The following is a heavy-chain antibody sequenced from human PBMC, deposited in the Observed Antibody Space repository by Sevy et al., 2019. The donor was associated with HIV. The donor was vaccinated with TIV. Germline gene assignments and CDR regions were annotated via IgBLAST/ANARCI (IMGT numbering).Heavy chain of an antibody. CDR2: ISSSGSYI. J-gene: IGHJ4*02. CDR3: AGGASVAGRGGFDF. CDR1: GFTFSAST. V-gene: IGHV3-21*01. Sequence: GGSLRLSCAASGFTFSASTINWVRQAPGKGLEWISSISSSGSYIHYADSVKGRFTISRDNAKSSLYLQLNGLRAEDTAVFYCAGGASVAGRGGFDFWGQGTLVTVSS. D-gene: IGHD6-19*01.